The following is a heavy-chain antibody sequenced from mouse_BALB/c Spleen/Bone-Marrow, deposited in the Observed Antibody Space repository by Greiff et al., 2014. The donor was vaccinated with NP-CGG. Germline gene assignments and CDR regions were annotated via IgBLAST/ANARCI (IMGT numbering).Heavy chain of an antibody. CDR2: IDPANGNS. D-gene: IGHD2-14*01. V-gene: IGHV14-3*02. J-gene: IGHJ3*01. CDR1: GFKIKNTN. Sequence: GQVKESGGEVLKPGGSVKVSCPTSGFKIKNTNMHWGEKRPEQGLEWVGRIDPANGNSKYDPKFQGKATITADTSSNTAYLQLSSLTSGDTAVYYCATYYRYDRRFAYWGQGTLVTVSA. CDR3: ATYYRYDRRFAY.